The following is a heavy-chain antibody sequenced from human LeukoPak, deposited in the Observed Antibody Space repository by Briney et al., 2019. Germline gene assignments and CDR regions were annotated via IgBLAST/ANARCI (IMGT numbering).Heavy chain of an antibody. D-gene: IGHD3-22*01. Sequence: GGSLRLSCAAPGFTFSSYAMHWVRQAPGKGLEYVSAISSNGGSTYYANSVKGRFTISRDNSKNTLYLQMGSLRAEDMAVYYCARDSDSSGYYYGMDVWGQGTTVTVSS. J-gene: IGHJ6*02. CDR2: ISSNGGST. V-gene: IGHV3-64*01. CDR1: GFTFSSYA. CDR3: ARDSDSSGYYYGMDV.